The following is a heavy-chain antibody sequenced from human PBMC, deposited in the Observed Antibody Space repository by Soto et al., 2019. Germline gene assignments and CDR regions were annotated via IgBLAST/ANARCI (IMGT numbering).Heavy chain of an antibody. J-gene: IGHJ4*02. CDR3: ARAVGPFDY. Sequence: QVQLVESGGGVVQPGRSLRLSCEASGFTFSTYGMHWVRQAPGKGLEWVAVIWYDGSNKYYADSVKGRFTISRDNSKNTLYLQMNSLRAEDTAVYYCARAVGPFDYWGQGTLDTVSS. CDR1: GFTFSTYG. CDR2: IWYDGSNK. V-gene: IGHV3-33*01. D-gene: IGHD1-26*01.